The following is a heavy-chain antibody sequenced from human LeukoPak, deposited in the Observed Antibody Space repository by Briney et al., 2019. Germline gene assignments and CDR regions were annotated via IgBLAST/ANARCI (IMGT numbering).Heavy chain of an antibody. V-gene: IGHV3-9*01. Sequence: GGSLGLSCAASGFTFDDYAMHWVRQAPGKGLEWVSGISWNSGSIGYADSVKGRFTISRDNAKNSLYLQMNSLRAEDTALYYCAKSTGWDYYYYYMDVWGKGTTVTISS. D-gene: IGHD2-8*02. J-gene: IGHJ6*03. CDR2: ISWNSGSI. CDR3: AKSTGWDYYYYYMDV. CDR1: GFTFDDYA.